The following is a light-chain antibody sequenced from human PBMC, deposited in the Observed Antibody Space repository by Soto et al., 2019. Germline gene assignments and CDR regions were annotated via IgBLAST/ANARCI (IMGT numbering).Light chain of an antibody. CDR3: QSYDSNLSGLYV. Sequence: QSVLTQPGSVSAAPGQRVTISCTGSSSNIGAGYDVHWYQQLPGTAPKLLIYGNSNRPSGVPDRFSGSKSGTSASLAITGLQAEDEADYYCQSYDSNLSGLYVFGTGTKVTLL. CDR2: GNS. J-gene: IGLJ1*01. V-gene: IGLV1-40*01. CDR1: SSNIGAGYD.